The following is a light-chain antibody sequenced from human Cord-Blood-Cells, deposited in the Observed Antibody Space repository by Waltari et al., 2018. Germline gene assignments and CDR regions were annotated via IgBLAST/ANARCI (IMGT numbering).Light chain of an antibody. CDR1: SSDVGGYNY. Sequence: QSALTHPRSVSGSPGQSVTISCTGTSSDVGGYNYVSWYQQHPGKAPKLMIYDVSKRPSGVPDRFSGSKSGNTASLTISWLQAEDEADYYCCSYAGSYTWVFGGGTKLTVL. J-gene: IGLJ3*02. V-gene: IGLV2-11*01. CDR3: CSYAGSYTWV. CDR2: DVS.